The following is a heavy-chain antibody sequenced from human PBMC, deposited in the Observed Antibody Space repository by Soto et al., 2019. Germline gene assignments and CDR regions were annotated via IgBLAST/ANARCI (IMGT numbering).Heavy chain of an antibody. D-gene: IGHD3-10*01. J-gene: IGHJ4*02. V-gene: IGHV3-23*01. Sequence: EVQLLESGGGLVQPGGSLRLYCAASGFTFSSYAMSWVRQAPGKGLEWVSAISGSGGSTYYADSVKGRFTISRDNSKNTLYLQMNSLRAEDTAVYYCLSFGEFPFDYWGQGTLVTVSS. CDR2: ISGSGGST. CDR3: LSFGEFPFDY. CDR1: GFTFSSYA.